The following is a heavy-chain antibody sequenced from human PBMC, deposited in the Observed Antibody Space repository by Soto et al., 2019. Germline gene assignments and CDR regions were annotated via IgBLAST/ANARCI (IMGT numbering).Heavy chain of an antibody. CDR1: GFSLSTSGVG. CDR2: IYWDDDK. Sequence: QITLKESGPTLVKPTQTLTLTCTFSGFSLSTSGVGVGWIRQPPGKALEWLALIYWDDDKRYSPSLKSRLTITKDTSKNPVVLTITNMDPVDTATYYCAHSLIPIFGSSVAFNYWGQVTLVTVSS. D-gene: IGHD2-2*01. CDR3: AHSLIPIFGSSVAFNY. J-gene: IGHJ4*02. V-gene: IGHV2-5*02.